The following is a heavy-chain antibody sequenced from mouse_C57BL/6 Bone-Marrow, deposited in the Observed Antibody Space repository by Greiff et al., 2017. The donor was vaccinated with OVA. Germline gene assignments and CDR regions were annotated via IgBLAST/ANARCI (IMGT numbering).Heavy chain of an antibody. Sequence: VKLQQPGTELVKPGASVKLSCKASGYTFTSYWMHWVKQRPGQGLERIGNINPRNGGTNYNEKFKSKAKLTVDKSSRTASMLLSSLTSDDSAVYYCARRGHYYGSRGYFDYCGQGTTLTVSS. V-gene: IGHV1-53*01. CDR1: GYTFTSYW. CDR2: INPRNGGT. CDR3: ARRGHYYGSRGYFDY. J-gene: IGHJ2*01. D-gene: IGHD1-1*01.